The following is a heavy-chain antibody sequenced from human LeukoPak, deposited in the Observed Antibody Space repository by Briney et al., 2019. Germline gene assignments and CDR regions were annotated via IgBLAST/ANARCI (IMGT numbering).Heavy chain of an antibody. CDR3: TRMTTGHDY. Sequence: PSETVSLTCAVSGVSFNDYYWSWVRQTPGKGLEWIGEINHSGYTNDSPSLKSRVTLSIDTSRKQFSLNLRSVTVADTGIYYCTRMTTGHDYWGQGTLVTVSS. CDR2: INHSGYT. J-gene: IGHJ4*02. D-gene: IGHD4-17*01. V-gene: IGHV4-34*01. CDR1: GVSFNDYY.